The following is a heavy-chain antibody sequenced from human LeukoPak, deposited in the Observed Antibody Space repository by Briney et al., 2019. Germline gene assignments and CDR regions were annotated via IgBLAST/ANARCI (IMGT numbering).Heavy chain of an antibody. V-gene: IGHV3-66*01. CDR3: ARGSSWYFFDY. Sequence: GGSLRLSCAASGFTVSSNYMSWVRQAPGKGLEWVSVIYSGGSTYYADSVKGRFTISRDNSKNTLYLQMNSLRAEDTAVYYCARGSSWYFFDYWGQGTLVTVSS. D-gene: IGHD6-13*01. J-gene: IGHJ4*02. CDR2: IYSGGST. CDR1: GFTVSSNY.